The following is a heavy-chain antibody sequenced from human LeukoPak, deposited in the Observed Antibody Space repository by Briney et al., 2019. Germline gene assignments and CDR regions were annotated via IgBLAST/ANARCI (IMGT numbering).Heavy chain of an antibody. CDR2: ISGSGGST. Sequence: GGSLRLSCAASGFTFSSDAMSWVRQAPGKGLEWVSAISGSGGSTYYADSVKGRFTISRDNYKNTLYLQMNSLRAEDTAVYYCAKVKGGGRYYYYYMDVWGKGTTVTVSS. V-gene: IGHV3-23*01. CDR1: GFTFSSDA. J-gene: IGHJ6*03. CDR3: AKVKGGGRYYYYYMDV. D-gene: IGHD1-26*01.